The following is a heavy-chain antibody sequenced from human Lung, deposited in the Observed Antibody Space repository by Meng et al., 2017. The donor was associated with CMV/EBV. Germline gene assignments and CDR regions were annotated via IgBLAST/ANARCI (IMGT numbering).Heavy chain of an antibody. Sequence: GGSLRLXCAASGFTFSSYWMSWVRQAPGKGLEWVASINQDGSEKHYMDSVKGRFTISRDNAKNALYLEMNSLRAEDTALYFCVRGSGREWFDPWGQGTLVTVSS. V-gene: IGHV3-7*04. D-gene: IGHD2-15*01. CDR2: INQDGSEK. CDR3: VRGSGREWFDP. CDR1: GFTFSSYW. J-gene: IGHJ5*02.